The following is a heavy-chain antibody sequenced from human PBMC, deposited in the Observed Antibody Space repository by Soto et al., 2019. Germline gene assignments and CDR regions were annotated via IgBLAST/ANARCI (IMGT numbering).Heavy chain of an antibody. CDR1: GFTVSSNY. V-gene: IGHV3-66*01. J-gene: IGHJ6*02. CDR3: ARDLDCSSTSCYPTLYYYGMDV. CDR2: IYSGGST. Sequence: PGGSLRLSCAASGFTVSSNYMSWVRQAPGKGLEWVSVIYSGGSTYYADSVKGRFTISRDNSKNTLYLQMNSLRAEDTAVYYCARDLDCSSTSCYPTLYYYGMDVWGQGTTVTVSS. D-gene: IGHD2-2*01.